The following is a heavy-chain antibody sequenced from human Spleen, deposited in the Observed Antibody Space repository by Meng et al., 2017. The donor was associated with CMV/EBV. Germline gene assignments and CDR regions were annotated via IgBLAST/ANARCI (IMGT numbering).Heavy chain of an antibody. J-gene: IGHJ4*02. D-gene: IGHD6-19*01. V-gene: IGHV1-2*06. CDR1: GYTFSGYY. CDR2: VSPNNGDT. CDR3: ARVIAVAGTAPFDY. Sequence: ASVKVSCKASGYTFSGYYIHWVRQAPGQGLEWMGRVSPNNGDTKYAQKFQGRVSMTRDTSINTAYMDLSRLTSDDTAVYYCARVIAVAGTAPFDYWGQGTLVTVSS.